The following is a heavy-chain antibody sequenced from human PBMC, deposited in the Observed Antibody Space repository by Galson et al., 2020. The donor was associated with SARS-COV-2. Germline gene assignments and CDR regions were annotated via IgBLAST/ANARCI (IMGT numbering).Heavy chain of an antibody. D-gene: IGHD3-3*01. J-gene: IGHJ4*02. CDR1: GYTFTSYG. V-gene: IGHV1-18*01. CDR3: ARGRFLDEGSDVCSGSQGDY. CDR2: ISPYNGNT. Sequence: ASVKVSCKASGYTFTSYGISWVRQAPGQGLEWMGWISPYNGNTAHAQRLLDRVTMTTDTSLSTAYMELRNLRSDDTAVYYCARGRFLDEGSDVCSGSQGDYWGQGTLVTVSS.